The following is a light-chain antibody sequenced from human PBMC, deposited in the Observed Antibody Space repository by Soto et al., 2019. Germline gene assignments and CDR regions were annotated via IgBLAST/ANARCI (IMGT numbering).Light chain of an antibody. J-gene: IGLJ3*02. CDR2: GNS. Sequence: QSVLTQPPSVSGAPGQRVTISCTGSSSNIGAGYNVHWYQQLPGTAPKLLIFGNSNRPSGVPDRFSGSKSGTSASLAITGLRGEEEADYSCSSYTSTRGVGVFGGGTKLPVL. CDR1: SSNIGAGYN. V-gene: IGLV1-40*01. CDR3: SSYTSTRGVGV.